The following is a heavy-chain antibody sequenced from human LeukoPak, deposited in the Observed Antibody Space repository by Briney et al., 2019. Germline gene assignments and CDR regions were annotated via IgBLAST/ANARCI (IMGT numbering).Heavy chain of an antibody. CDR1: GGSISSYY. D-gene: IGHD1-14*01. Sequence: SETLSLTCTVSGGSISSYYWTWIRQPPGKGLGWIGYIYYSGSTNYNPSLKSRVTISVDTSKNQFSLKLSFVTAADTAVYYCTREAAPPDSYYYYGMDVWGQGTTVTVSS. CDR3: TREAAPPDSYYYYGMDV. J-gene: IGHJ6*02. CDR2: IYYSGST. V-gene: IGHV4-59*01.